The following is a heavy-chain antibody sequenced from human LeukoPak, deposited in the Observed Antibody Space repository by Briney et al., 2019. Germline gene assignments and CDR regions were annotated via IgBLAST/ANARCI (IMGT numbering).Heavy chain of an antibody. V-gene: IGHV3-23*01. CDR2: LSGSGENT. Sequence: PGGSLRLSCAASGFTFSGYAMSWVRQAPGKGLEWVSGLSGSGENTIYADSVKGRFTISRDNAKNSLYLQMNSLRAEDTAVYYCARRLRGGGRRDGYNLLGDVFDYWGQGTLVTVSS. D-gene: IGHD5-24*01. CDR1: GFTFSGYA. CDR3: ARRLRGGGRRDGYNLLGDVFDY. J-gene: IGHJ4*02.